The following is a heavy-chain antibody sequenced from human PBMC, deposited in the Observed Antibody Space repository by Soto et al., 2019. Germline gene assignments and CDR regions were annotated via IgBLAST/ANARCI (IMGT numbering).Heavy chain of an antibody. CDR3: ASLGVYSSSFFPWFDP. V-gene: IGHV1-3*01. CDR1: GYTFTSCA. D-gene: IGHD6-6*01. Sequence: ASVKVSCKASGYTFTSCAMHCVRQAPGQRLEWMGWINAGNGNTKYSQKFQGRVTITRDTSASTAYMELSSLRSEDTAVHYCASLGVYSSSFFPWFDPWGQGTLVTVSS. J-gene: IGHJ5*02. CDR2: INAGNGNT.